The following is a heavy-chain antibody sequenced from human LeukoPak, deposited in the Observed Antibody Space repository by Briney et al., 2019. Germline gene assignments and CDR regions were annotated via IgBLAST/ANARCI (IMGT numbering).Heavy chain of an antibody. CDR1: GFTFRSYG. D-gene: IGHD1-26*01. Sequence: GSLRLSCAASGFTFRSYGMHWVRQAPGKGLEWVGYIQNDGSNEQYADSVKGRFTISRDNSKNTLYLQMNSLESEDTAVYYCAKGITGTGSYSVADHWGQGILVTVSS. J-gene: IGHJ4*02. CDR2: IQNDGSNE. V-gene: IGHV3-30*02. CDR3: AKGITGTGSYSVADH.